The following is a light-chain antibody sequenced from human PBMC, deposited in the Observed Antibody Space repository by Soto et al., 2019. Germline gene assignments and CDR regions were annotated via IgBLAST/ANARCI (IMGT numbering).Light chain of an antibody. CDR2: KAS. CDR3: QQYNSYPST. Sequence: DIQMTQSPSTLSASVGDRVAITCRASQSISSSLAWYQQKPGKAPKLLIYKASSLESGVPSRFSGSGSGTEFTLTISSLQPDDFAAYYCQQYNSYPSTFGQGTRLEIK. CDR1: QSISSS. V-gene: IGKV1-5*03. J-gene: IGKJ5*01.